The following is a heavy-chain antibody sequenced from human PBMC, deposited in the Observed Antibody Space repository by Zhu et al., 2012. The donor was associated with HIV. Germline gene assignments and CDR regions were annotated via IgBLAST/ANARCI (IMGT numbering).Heavy chain of an antibody. V-gene: IGHV4-38-2*02. CDR2: VYHNGRT. D-gene: IGHD2/OR15-2a*01. Sequence: QVQLQESGPGLVKPSETLSLTCTISSFSITSSYYWGWVRQSSGKGLEWIGTVYHNGRTFYNPSLESRVTISVDTSKNQFSLKLRSVTAADTAVYFCARHSRSFNGRSKFDFWGQGTLVTVSS. CDR3: ARHSRSFNGRSKFDF. J-gene: IGHJ4*02. CDR1: SFSITSSYY.